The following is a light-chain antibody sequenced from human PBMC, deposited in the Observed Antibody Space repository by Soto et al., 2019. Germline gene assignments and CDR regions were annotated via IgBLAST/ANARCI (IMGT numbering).Light chain of an antibody. CDR2: DAS. CDR1: QSISTW. CDR3: QQYNSYPYT. V-gene: IGKV1-5*01. Sequence: DIQMTQSPSSVSASVGDAVTITCRASQSISTWLALYQQKPGKAPNLLIYDASTLESGGPSGFSRSGPRTEFTLTISSLQPDDSATYYCQQYNSYPYTFGQGTKVDIK. J-gene: IGKJ2*01.